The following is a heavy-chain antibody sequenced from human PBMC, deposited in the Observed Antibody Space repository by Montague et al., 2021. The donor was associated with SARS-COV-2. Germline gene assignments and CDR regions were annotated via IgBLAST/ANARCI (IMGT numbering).Heavy chain of an antibody. D-gene: IGHD3-9*01. Sequence: SLRLSCAASGFTFSNSPMSWVHQAPGKGLEWVSVIHSAGRGTYYADSVQGRFTISRDNLKNTVYLQMNSLRDVDTALYYCAKVGDILTGYSLINLDAWGQGPLVVVSS. CDR3: AKVGDILTGYSLINLDA. CDR2: IHSAGRGT. J-gene: IGHJ5*02. V-gene: IGHV3-23*03. CDR1: GFTFSNSP.